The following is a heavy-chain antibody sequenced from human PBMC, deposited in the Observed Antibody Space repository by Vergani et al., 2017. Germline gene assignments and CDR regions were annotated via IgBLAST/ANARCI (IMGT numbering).Heavy chain of an antibody. CDR1: GFTLSNYD. J-gene: IGHJ4*02. Sequence: QVQLVESGGGVVQRGGSLRLSCATSGFTLSNYDMQWIRQGPGKGLEFVAFIQFDGSNQYYADSVKGRFTLSRDFSKNTLYLQMNSLRTDDTATYYCAKHITGWCIDYWGQGTQVIVSS. D-gene: IGHD4/OR15-4a*01. CDR3: AKHITGWCIDY. CDR2: IQFDGSNQ. V-gene: IGHV3-30*02.